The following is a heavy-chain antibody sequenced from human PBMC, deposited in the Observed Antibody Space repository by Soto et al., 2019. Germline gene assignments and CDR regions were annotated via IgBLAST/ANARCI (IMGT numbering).Heavy chain of an antibody. CDR1: GFTFSSYW. J-gene: IGHJ4*02. V-gene: IGHV3-7*01. CDR3: PRDSVLLWFGEPGHDY. Sequence: PGGSLRLSCAASGFTFSSYWMSWVRQAPGKGLEWVANIKQDGSEKYYVDSVKGRFTISRDNAKNSLYLQMNSLRAEDTAVYYCPRDSVLLWFGEPGHDYWGQGTLVTVSS. D-gene: IGHD3-10*01. CDR2: IKQDGSEK.